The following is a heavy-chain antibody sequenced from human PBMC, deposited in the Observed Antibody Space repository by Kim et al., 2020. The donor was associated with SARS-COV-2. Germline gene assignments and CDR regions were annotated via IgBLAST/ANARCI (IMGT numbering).Heavy chain of an antibody. J-gene: IGHJ5*02. D-gene: IGHD3-22*01. Sequence: KCRFTITRDNSKNTLYLQMNSLRAEDTAVYYCASSYYYDSSGYYVDWFDPWGQGTLVTVSS. V-gene: IGHV3-30*07. CDR3: ASSYYYDSSGYYVDWFDP.